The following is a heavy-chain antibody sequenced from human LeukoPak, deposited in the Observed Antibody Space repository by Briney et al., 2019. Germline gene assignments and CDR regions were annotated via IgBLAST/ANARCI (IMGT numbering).Heavy chain of an antibody. J-gene: IGHJ1*01. D-gene: IGHD6-13*01. CDR2: ITGSSSII. CDR1: GFTFSSYS. CDR3: ARVGPMGAAAGTGYFQH. V-gene: IGHV3-48*01. Sequence: GGSLRLSCAASGFTFSSYSINWVRRAPGKGLEWVSYITGSSSIIYYADSVKGRFTTSRDNARNSLYLQMNSLRAEDTAVYYCARVGPMGAAAGTGYFQHWGQGTLVTVSS.